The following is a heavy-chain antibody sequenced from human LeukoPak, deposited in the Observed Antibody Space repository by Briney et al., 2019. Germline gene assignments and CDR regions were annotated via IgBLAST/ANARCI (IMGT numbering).Heavy chain of an antibody. CDR1: GFTFSSYA. V-gene: IGHV3-30*04. Sequence: GGSLRLSCAASGFTFSSYAMHWVRQAPGKGLEWVAVISYDGSNKYYADSVKGRFTISRDNAKNSLYLQMNSLRAEDTAVYYCAKDGGSITILGVVIPNFDYWGQGTLVTVSS. D-gene: IGHD3-3*01. CDR3: AKDGGSITILGVVIPNFDY. J-gene: IGHJ4*02. CDR2: ISYDGSNK.